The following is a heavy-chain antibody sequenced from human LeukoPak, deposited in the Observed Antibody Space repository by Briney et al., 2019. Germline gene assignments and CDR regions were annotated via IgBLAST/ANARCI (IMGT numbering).Heavy chain of an antibody. V-gene: IGHV4-39*01. CDR3: ARQLPTAAADTRGYFDY. CDR2: MFYGGTN. J-gene: IGHJ4*01. D-gene: IGHD6-13*01. Sequence: SETLSLTCSVSGGSISNADYYWGWIRPAPGKGLEWIGSMFYGGTNHYNPSLKSRATISVDTSKNQFSLKLTSVTAADAAIYYCARQLPTAAADTRGYFDYWGQGAVVTVSS. CDR1: GGSISNADYY.